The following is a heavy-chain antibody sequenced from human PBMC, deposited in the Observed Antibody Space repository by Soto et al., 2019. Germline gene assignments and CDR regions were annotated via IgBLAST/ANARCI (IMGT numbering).Heavy chain of an antibody. CDR3: ARDRDNSNWPNFDY. D-gene: IGHD6-13*01. V-gene: IGHV1-69*02. CDR1: GGTFSIYT. CDR2: VIPIFDVT. Sequence: QVQLVQSGSKVRKPGSSVKVSCKASGGTFSIYTISWVRQAPGQGLEWMGRVIPIFDVTSYAQRFQGRVTITADKSTTTAYMELSSLRSEDTAVYYCARDRDNSNWPNFDYWGQGTLVTVSS. J-gene: IGHJ4*02.